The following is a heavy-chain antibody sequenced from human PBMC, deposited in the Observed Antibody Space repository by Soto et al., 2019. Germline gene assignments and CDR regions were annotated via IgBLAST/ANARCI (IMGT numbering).Heavy chain of an antibody. J-gene: IGHJ6*02. V-gene: IGHV1-69*06. Sequence: QVQLVQSGAEVKKPGSSVKVSCKASGGTFSSYAISWVRQAPGQGLEWMGGIIPISGTANYVQKFQGRVTITADKSTSTAYMELSSLRSEDTAVYYCARSQGSSSSWENYYCYYYGMDVWGQRTTVTVSS. D-gene: IGHD2-2*01. CDR1: GGTFSSYA. CDR2: IIPISGTA. CDR3: ARSQGSSSSWENYYCYYYGMDV.